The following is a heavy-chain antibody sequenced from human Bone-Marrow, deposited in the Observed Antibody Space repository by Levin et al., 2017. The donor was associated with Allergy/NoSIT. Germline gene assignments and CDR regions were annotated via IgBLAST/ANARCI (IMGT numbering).Heavy chain of an antibody. V-gene: IGHV3-33*01. J-gene: IGHJ4*02. D-gene: IGHD6-19*01. Sequence: GGSLRLSCAASGFSFSRYSMHWVRQAPGKGLEGVAAFCSDGTTPHYEDSVKGRFTISRDNSRNTLHLQMSGLGAEDTATYYCAREGSVAGMRCFDYGGLGTLVTVSS. CDR1: GFSFSRYS. CDR2: FCSDGTTP. CDR3: AREGSVAGMRCFDY.